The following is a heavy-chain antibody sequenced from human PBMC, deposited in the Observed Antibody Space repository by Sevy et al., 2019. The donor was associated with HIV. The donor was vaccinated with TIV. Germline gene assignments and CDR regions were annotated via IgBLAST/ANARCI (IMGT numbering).Heavy chain of an antibody. CDR3: ARKYDSRGYFDY. CDR1: GFTFSNYA. V-gene: IGHV3-23*01. D-gene: IGHD3-22*01. CDR2: ISGSGGSGDKT. Sequence: GGSLRLSCAASGFTFSNYAMNWVRQAPGKGLEWVSGISGSGGSGDKTNYADSVKGGFTISRDDSKNSLYLQLNSLRAEDTAIYYCARKYDSRGYFDYWGQGTLVTVSS. J-gene: IGHJ4*02.